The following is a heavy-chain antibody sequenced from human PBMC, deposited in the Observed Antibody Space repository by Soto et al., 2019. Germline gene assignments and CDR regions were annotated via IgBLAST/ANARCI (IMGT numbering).Heavy chain of an antibody. CDR3: AREALLRLYYDYGMDV. Sequence: QVQLVQSGAEVKKPGASVKVSCKASGYTFTSYGISWVRQAPGQGLEWMGWISAYNGNTNYAQKLQGRLTMTTDTSTSTAYMELRSLRSDDTAVYYCAREALLRLYYDYGMDVWGQGTTVTVSS. CDR1: GYTFTSYG. D-gene: IGHD1-26*01. CDR2: ISAYNGNT. V-gene: IGHV1-18*01. J-gene: IGHJ6*02.